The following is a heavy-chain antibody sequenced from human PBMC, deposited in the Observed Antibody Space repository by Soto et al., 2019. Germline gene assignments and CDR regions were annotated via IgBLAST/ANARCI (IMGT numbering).Heavy chain of an antibody. J-gene: IGHJ6*02. Sequence: XGSLRLSCAAAGFSFSNAWMSWVRQLPGKGLEWVGHIKSKTDGGTADYAAPVKGRFTISRDDSKNTLYLQMNSLKTEDTAMFYCTTLNYGVDVWGQGNTVTVSS. CDR1: GFSFSNAW. CDR3: TTLNYGVDV. CDR2: IKSKTDGGTA. V-gene: IGHV3-15*01.